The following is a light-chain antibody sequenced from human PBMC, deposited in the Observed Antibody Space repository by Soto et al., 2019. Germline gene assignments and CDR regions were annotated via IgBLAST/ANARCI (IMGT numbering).Light chain of an antibody. CDR2: EVS. V-gene: IGLV2-14*03. CDR1: TSDVGTYKY. J-gene: IGLJ2*01. CDR3: SSYTSRSTTV. Sequence: QSVLTQPASLSGSPGQSITISCTGTTSDVGTYKYVSWYQQHPGKAPKLIIYEVSNRPSGVSNRFSGSKSGNTASLTISGLKAEDEADYYCSSYTSRSTTVFGGGTKVTVL.